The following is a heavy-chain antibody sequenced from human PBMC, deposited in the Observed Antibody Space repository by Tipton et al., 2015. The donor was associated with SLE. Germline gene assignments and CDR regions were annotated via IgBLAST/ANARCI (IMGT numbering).Heavy chain of an antibody. Sequence: TLSLTCAVSGYSISSGYYWGWIRQPPGKGLEWIGIIYHSGSTYYNPSLKSRVTISVDTSKNHFSLKLTSVTAADTAVYYCAREDWGVDYWGQGTLVTVSS. D-gene: IGHD7-27*01. CDR2: IYHSGST. V-gene: IGHV4-38-2*02. CDR1: GYSISSGYY. J-gene: IGHJ4*02. CDR3: AREDWGVDY.